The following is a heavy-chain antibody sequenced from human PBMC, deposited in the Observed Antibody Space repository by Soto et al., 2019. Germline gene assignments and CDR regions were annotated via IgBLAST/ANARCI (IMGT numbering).Heavy chain of an antibody. J-gene: IGHJ4*02. V-gene: IGHV2-5*02. Sequence: QITLKESGPTLVKPTQTLTLTCTFSGFSLSTSGVGVGWIRQPPGKALDWLALIYWDDDKRSSPSLKSSLTITKDTSKNQVVLTMTNMGPVDTATYYCTHRLCGYLGFDYWGQGTLVTVSS. CDR2: IYWDDDK. CDR3: THRLCGYLGFDY. D-gene: IGHD6-25*01. CDR1: GFSLSTSGVG.